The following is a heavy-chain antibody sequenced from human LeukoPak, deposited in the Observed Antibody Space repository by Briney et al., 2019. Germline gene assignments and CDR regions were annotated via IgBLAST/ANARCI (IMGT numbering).Heavy chain of an antibody. D-gene: IGHD6-13*01. V-gene: IGHV3-53*04. Sequence: GGSLRLSCAASGFSVSSNYMSWVRQAPGKGLEWVSVIYSGDRTYYADSVKGRFTISRHNSKNTLFLQMNSLRGDDTAVYYCARSAAVGTWPWGAFDIWGPGTMVTVSS. CDR2: IYSGDRT. CDR3: ARSAAVGTWPWGAFDI. J-gene: IGHJ3*02. CDR1: GFSVSSNY.